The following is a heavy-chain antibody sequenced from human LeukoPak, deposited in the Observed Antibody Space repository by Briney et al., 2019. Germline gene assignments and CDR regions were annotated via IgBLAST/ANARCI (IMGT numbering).Heavy chain of an antibody. Sequence: GGSLRLSFEASGFTFSSNGMHWVRQAPGKGREGGAVIWYDGSNKYYADSVKGRFTISRDNSKNTLYLQMNSLRAEDTAVYYCASHHPQFRYFDYWGQGTLVTVSS. CDR1: GFTFSSNG. CDR3: ASHHPQFRYFDY. CDR2: IWYDGSNK. V-gene: IGHV3-33*01. J-gene: IGHJ4*02.